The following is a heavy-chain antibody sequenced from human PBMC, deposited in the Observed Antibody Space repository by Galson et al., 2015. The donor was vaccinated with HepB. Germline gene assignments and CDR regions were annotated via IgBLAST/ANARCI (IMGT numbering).Heavy chain of an antibody. V-gene: IGHV5-51*01. Sequence: QSGAEVKKPGESLKTSCKGSGYRFISYWIGWVRQMPGKGLEWMGIIYPGDSDTRYSPSFQGQVTISADKSISTAYLQWSSLKASDTAMYYCARHFYDVLTGAQLIDYWGQGTLVTVSS. CDR2: IYPGDSDT. CDR3: ARHFYDVLTGAQLIDY. J-gene: IGHJ4*02. CDR1: GYRFISYW. D-gene: IGHD3-9*01.